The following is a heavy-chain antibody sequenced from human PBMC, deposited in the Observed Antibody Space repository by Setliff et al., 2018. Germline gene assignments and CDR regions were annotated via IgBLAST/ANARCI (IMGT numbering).Heavy chain of an antibody. CDR2: IIPILGIA. CDR3: ARGVPGSSFDY. CDR1: GYTFTSYY. V-gene: IGHV1-69*10. D-gene: IGHD6-13*01. Sequence: SVKVSCKASGYTFTSYYMHWVRQAPGQGLEWMGGIIPILGIANYAQKFQGRVTITTDESTSTAYMELSSLRSEDTAVYYCARGVPGSSFDYWGQGTLVTVS. J-gene: IGHJ4*02.